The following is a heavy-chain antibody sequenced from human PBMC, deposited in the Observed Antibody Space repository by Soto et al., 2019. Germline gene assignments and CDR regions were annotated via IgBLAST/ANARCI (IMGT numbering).Heavy chain of an antibody. V-gene: IGHV3-23*01. CDR3: AKEGLGGYYYYGMDV. J-gene: IGHJ6*02. D-gene: IGHD3-9*01. Sequence: EVQLLESGGGLVQPGGSLRLTCAASGFFFSNYTMRWVRQAPGKGLEWVSSISRSGGSTHYVDSVKGRFTISSDNFKNILYLQMNSLRVEDTALYYCAKEGLGGYYYYGMDVWGQGTTVTVSS. CDR2: ISRSGGST. CDR1: GFFFSNYT.